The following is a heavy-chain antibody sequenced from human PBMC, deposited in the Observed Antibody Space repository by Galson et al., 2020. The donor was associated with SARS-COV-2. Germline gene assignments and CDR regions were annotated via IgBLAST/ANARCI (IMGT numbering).Heavy chain of an antibody. CDR1: GYRFTSYW. D-gene: IGHD6-19*01. V-gene: IGHV5-51*01. Sequence: HGESLKISCRASGYRFTSYWIGWVRQMPGKGLEWMGIIFPADSDARYSPSFQGQVTISVDKSMTTAYLQWSSLKASDTAMYFCARLSHSSGWSFGEYWGQGTLVTVSS. CDR2: IFPADSDA. J-gene: IGHJ4*02. CDR3: ARLSHSSGWSFGEY.